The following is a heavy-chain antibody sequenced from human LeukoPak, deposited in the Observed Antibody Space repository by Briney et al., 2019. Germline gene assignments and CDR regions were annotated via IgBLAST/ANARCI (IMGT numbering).Heavy chain of an antibody. CDR1: GFTFSNAW. Sequence: GGSLRLSCAASGFTFSNAWMSWVRQAPGKGLEWVGRIKSKADVATTDYAVPVKGRFTISRDDSNNTLYMQMTSLKTEDKAVYYCTTDLGIVVVLAAQDTYYYYMDVWGKGTTVTVSS. D-gene: IGHD2-2*03. CDR2: IKSKADVATT. J-gene: IGHJ6*03. V-gene: IGHV3-15*01. CDR3: TTDLGIVVVLAAQDTYYYYMDV.